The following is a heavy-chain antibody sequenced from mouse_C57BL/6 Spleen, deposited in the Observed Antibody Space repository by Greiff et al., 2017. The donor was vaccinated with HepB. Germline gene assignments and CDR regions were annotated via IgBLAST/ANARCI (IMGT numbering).Heavy chain of an antibody. J-gene: IGHJ4*01. CDR3: TRAGYVGAMDY. CDR1: GFTFSSYA. D-gene: IGHD3-1*01. Sequence: EVKLVESGEGLVKPGGSLKLSCAASGFTFSSYAMSWVRQTPEKRLEWVAYISSGGDYIYYADTVKGRFTISRANARNTLYLQMSSLKSEDTAMYYCTRAGYVGAMDYWGQGTSVTVSS. V-gene: IGHV5-9-1*02. CDR2: ISSGGDYI.